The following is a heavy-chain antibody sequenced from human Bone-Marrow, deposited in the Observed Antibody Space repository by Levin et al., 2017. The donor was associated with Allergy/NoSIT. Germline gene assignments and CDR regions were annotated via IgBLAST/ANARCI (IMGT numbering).Heavy chain of an antibody. V-gene: IGHV4-59*12. D-gene: IGHD2-2*01. Sequence: SQTLSLTCSFSGGSIGSAYWSWLRQPPGKGLEWIGYAHYSGATHYNPSLESRVTMSVETSKNQFALKLTSMTAADTAVYYCARGQCVGTKCYAGPFDYWGQGTLVSVSS. CDR2: AHYSGAT. J-gene: IGHJ4*02. CDR3: ARGQCVGTKCYAGPFDY. CDR1: GGSIGSAY.